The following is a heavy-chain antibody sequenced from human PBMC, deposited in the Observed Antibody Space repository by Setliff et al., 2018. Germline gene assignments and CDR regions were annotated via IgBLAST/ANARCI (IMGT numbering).Heavy chain of an antibody. D-gene: IGHD2-2*01. CDR3: ARDSASCDSTSCYWAVNWFDP. CDR2: INPNSGVA. J-gene: IGHJ5*02. Sequence: ASVKVSCKASGYSFTGYQIYWMRLAPGQGLEWMGWINPNSGVANYARRFEGRVTMTSDTAISTVYMEVNSLRSDDTAVYFCARDSASCDSTSCYWAVNWFDPWGQGTLVTVSS. V-gene: IGHV1-2*02. CDR1: GYSFTGYQ.